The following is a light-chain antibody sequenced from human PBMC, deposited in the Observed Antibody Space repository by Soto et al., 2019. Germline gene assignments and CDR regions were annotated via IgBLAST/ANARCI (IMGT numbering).Light chain of an antibody. V-gene: IGKV1-17*01. J-gene: IGKJ2*01. CDR2: AAS. Sequence: DIQMTQSPSSLSAAVEDRVTITCRASQGIRSDLGWYQQKPGKAPKRLIYAASSLQTGVPSRFSGSGSGTEFTLTITSLQPEDFATYYCLQYNDYPYTFGQGTKLDIK. CDR3: LQYNDYPYT. CDR1: QGIRSD.